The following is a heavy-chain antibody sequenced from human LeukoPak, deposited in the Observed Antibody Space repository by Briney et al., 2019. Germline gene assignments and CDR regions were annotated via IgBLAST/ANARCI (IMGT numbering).Heavy chain of an antibody. CDR2: ISWNSGSI. V-gene: IGHV3-9*01. CDR3: ARDRSISPWFGEFLY. J-gene: IGHJ4*02. CDR1: GFTFDDYA. D-gene: IGHD3-10*01. Sequence: GRSLRLSCAASGFTFDDYAMHWVRQAPGKGLEWVSGISWNSGSIGYADSVKGRFTISRDNAKNSLYLQMNSLRAEDTAVYYCARDRSISPWFGEFLYWGQGTLVTVSS.